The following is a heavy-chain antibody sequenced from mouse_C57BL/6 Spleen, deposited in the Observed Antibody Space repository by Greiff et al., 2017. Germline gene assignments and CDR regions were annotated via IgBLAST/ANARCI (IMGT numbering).Heavy chain of an antibody. CDR2: IHPNSGST. CDR1: GYTFTSYW. D-gene: IGHD2-4*01. J-gene: IGHJ2*01. Sequence: QVQLQQPGAELVKPGASVKLSCKASGYTFTSYWMHWVKQRPGQGLEWIGMIHPNSGSTNYNEKFKSKATLTVDKSSSTAYMQLSSLTSEDSAVYDCAFYYDYDVGYYFDYWGQGTTLTVSS. CDR3: AFYYDYDVGYYFDY. V-gene: IGHV1-64*01.